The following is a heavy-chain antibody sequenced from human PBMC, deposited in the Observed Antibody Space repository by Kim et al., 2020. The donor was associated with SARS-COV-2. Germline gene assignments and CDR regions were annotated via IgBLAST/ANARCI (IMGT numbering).Heavy chain of an antibody. J-gene: IGHJ4*02. Sequence: DTSSSPSFQGQFTISADKSISTAYLQLSSLKASDTAMYYCARHADGRPFGYWGQGTLVTVSS. V-gene: IGHV5-51*01. CDR2: DT. CDR3: ARHADGRPFGY.